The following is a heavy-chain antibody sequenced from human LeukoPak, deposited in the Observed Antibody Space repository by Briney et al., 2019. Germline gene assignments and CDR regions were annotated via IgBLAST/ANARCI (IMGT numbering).Heavy chain of an antibody. V-gene: IGHV3-15*04. CDR1: GFTFVNAW. Sequence: GGSLRLSCAPSGFTFVNAWMTWVRHAPGKGLEWVGRMENSPAGQRTDYAAPVKFRFPISRDDSTSKLYVQLNRHRAEDIGVYYCTTVAFDVHSWGRGTLITVSS. CDR3: TTVAFDVHS. J-gene: IGHJ1*01. CDR2: MENSPAGQRT. D-gene: IGHD2/OR15-2a*01.